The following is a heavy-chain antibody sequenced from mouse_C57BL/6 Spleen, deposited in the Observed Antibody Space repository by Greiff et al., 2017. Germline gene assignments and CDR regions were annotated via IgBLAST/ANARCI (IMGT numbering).Heavy chain of an antibody. J-gene: IGHJ1*03. D-gene: IGHD1-1*01. Sequence: EVKVVESGGGLVKPGGSLKLSCAASGFTFSSYAMSWVRQTPEKRLEWVATISDGGSYTYYPDNVKGRFTISRDNAKNNLYLQMSHLKSEDTAMYYCARAGSYGYFDVWGTGTTVTVSS. CDR1: GFTFSSYA. CDR3: ARAGSYGYFDV. V-gene: IGHV5-4*03. CDR2: ISDGGSYT.